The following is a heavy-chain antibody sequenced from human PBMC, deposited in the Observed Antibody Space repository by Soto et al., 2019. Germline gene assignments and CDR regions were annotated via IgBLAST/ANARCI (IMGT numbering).Heavy chain of an antibody. Sequence: SETLSLTCTVSGGSISSGGYYWSWIRQHPGKGLEWIGYIYYSGSTYYNPSLKSRVTISVDTSKNQFSLKLSSVTAADTAVYYCARGAVPAGNFHPVQFDYWGQGTLVTVSS. CDR1: GGSISSGGYY. V-gene: IGHV4-31*03. D-gene: IGHD2-2*01. J-gene: IGHJ4*02. CDR2: IYYSGST. CDR3: ARGAVPAGNFHPVQFDY.